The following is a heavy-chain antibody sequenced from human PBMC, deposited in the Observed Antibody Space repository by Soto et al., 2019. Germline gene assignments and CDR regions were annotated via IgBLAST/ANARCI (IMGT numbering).Heavy chain of an antibody. V-gene: IGHV1-58*01. CDR2: IVVGSGNT. J-gene: IGHJ4*02. Sequence: ASVKVSCKASGFTFTSSAVQWVRQARGQRLEWIGWIVVGSGNTNYAQKFQERVTITRDMSTSTAYMELSSLRSEDTAVYYCARWAGTDQLLTYLDYWGQGTLVTVSS. CDR1: GFTFTSSA. D-gene: IGHD2-2*01. CDR3: ARWAGTDQLLTYLDY.